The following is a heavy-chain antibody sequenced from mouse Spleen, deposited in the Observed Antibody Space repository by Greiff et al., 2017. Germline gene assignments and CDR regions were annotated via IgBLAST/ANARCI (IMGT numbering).Heavy chain of an antibody. D-gene: IGHD2-3*01. J-gene: IGHJ3*01. Sequence: EVQLQQSGPELVKPGDSVKISCKASGYSFTGYFMNWVMQSHGKSLEWIGRINPYNGDTFYNQKFKGKATLTVDKSSSTAHMELRSLTSEDSAVYYCAVIYDGPAWFAYWGQGTLVTVSA. V-gene: IGHV1-20*01. CDR3: AVIYDGPAWFAY. CDR2: INPYNGDT. CDR1: GYSFTGYF.